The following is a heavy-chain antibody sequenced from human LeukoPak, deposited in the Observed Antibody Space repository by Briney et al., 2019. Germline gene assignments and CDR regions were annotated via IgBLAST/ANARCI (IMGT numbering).Heavy chain of an antibody. D-gene: IGHD5-12*01. CDR3: AKEGYSGCFFYY. V-gene: IGHV3-48*03. CDR2: IDSSGNTT. Sequence: PGGSLRLSCAASGFTFSSYEMNWVRQAPGKGLEWVSYIDSSGNTTYYADSVKGRFTISRDNAKTSLFLQMNSLRAEDTAIYYCAKEGYSGCFFYYWGQGTLVTVSS. CDR1: GFTFSSYE. J-gene: IGHJ4*02.